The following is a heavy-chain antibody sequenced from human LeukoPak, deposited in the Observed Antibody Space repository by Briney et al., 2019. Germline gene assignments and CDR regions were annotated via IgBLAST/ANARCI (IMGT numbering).Heavy chain of an antibody. J-gene: IGHJ4*02. CDR2: IKQDGSEK. CDR1: GFTFSSYW. Sequence: QPGGSLRLSCAASGFTFSSYWMSWVRQAPGKGLEWVANIKQDGSEKYYVDSVKGRFAISRDNAKNSLYLQMNSLRAEDTAVYYCARVDTAMVLDYWGQGTLVTVSS. D-gene: IGHD5-18*01. V-gene: IGHV3-7*01. CDR3: ARVDTAMVLDY.